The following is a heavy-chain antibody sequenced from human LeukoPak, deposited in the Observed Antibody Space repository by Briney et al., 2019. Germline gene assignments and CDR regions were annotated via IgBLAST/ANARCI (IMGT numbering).Heavy chain of an antibody. CDR2: ISSSSSYI. Sequence: GGSLRLSCAASGFTFSSYSMNWVRQAPGKGLEWVSSISSSSSYIYYADSVKGRFTISRDNAKNSLYLQMNSLRAEDTAVYYCAKILLGTTFGVVIGVDYWGQGTLVTVSS. D-gene: IGHD3-3*01. V-gene: IGHV3-21*01. J-gene: IGHJ4*02. CDR1: GFTFSSYS. CDR3: AKILLGTTFGVVIGVDY.